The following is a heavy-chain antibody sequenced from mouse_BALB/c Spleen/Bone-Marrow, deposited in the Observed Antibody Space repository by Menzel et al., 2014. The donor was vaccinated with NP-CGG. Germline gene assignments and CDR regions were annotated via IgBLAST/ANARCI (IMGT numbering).Heavy chain of an antibody. V-gene: IGHV1S22*01. D-gene: IGHD1-1*01. CDR2: VYPGSDTA. Sequence: LKESGLQLVRPGASVKLSCKASGYTFTNFWMHWVRQRPGQGLEWIGNVYPGSDTANYDEKFKSKATLTVDTSSSTAYMQLSSLTSEDSAVYYCTRSLYYYPAYWGQGTLATVST. CDR3: TRSLYYYPAY. CDR1: GYTFTNFW. J-gene: IGHJ3*01.